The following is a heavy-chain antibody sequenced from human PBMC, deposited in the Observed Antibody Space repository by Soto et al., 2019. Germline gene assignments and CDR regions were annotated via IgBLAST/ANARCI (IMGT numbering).Heavy chain of an antibody. J-gene: IGHJ3*02. CDR1: GGYFSGFY. V-gene: IGHV4-34*01. D-gene: IGHD3-3*01. CDR2: INHSGST. CDR3: ARGKTIFGVVRDAFDI. Sequence: AFETLCLPCAVFGGYFSGFYWRWIRQPPRKGLEWIGEINHSGSTNYNPSLKSRVTISVDTSKNQFSLKLSSVTAADTAVYYCARGKTIFGVVRDAFDIWGQGTMVTVSS.